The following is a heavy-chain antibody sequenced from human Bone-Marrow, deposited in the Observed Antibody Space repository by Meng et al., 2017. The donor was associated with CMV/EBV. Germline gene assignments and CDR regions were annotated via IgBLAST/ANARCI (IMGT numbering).Heavy chain of an antibody. V-gene: IGHV3-9*01. CDR1: GSTFDDYA. CDR2: ISWNSGSI. D-gene: IGHD2-2*01. CDR3: VSDCSSTSCFS. Sequence: SLKISCAASGSTFDDYAMHWVRQAPGKGLEWVSGISWNSGSIGYADSVKGRFTISRDNAKNSLYLQMNSLRAEDTALYYCVSDCSSTSCFSCGRGRLATSSS. J-gene: IGHJ5*02.